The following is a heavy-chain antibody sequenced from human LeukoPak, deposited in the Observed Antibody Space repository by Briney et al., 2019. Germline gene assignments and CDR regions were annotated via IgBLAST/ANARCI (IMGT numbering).Heavy chain of an antibody. J-gene: IGHJ3*02. CDR3: ARQGSSSWYKALDI. V-gene: IGHV4-61*02. D-gene: IGHD6-13*01. CDR2: IYTSGST. Sequence: SQTLSLTCTVSGGSISSGSYYWSWIRRPAGKGLEWIGRIYTSGSTNYNPSLKSRVTISVDTSKNQFSLKLSSVTAADTAVYYCARQGSSSWYKALDIWGQGTMVTVSS. CDR1: GGSISSGSYY.